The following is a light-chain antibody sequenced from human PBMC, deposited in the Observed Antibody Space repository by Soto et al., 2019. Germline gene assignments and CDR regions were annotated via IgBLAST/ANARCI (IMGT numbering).Light chain of an antibody. CDR3: QQYGRSPQT. CDR2: AAY. J-gene: IGKJ1*01. V-gene: IGKV3-20*01. CDR1: QFVSSR. Sequence: DIVVTQSPATLSASPGERVTLSCRASQFVSSRLAWYQRRPGQVPRLLIYAAYSRATGIPDRFSGSGSGTDFTLTISRLEPEDFAVYYCQQYGRSPQTFGQGTKVDIK.